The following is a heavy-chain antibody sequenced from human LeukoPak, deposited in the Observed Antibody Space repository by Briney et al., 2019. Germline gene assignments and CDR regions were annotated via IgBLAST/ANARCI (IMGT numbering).Heavy chain of an antibody. CDR3: ARDGYSYGLLRHYYYMDV. CDR1: GGSISSYY. V-gene: IGHV4-59*01. Sequence: PSETLSLTCAVSGGSISSYYWSWIRQPPGKGLEWIGYIYYSGSTNYNPSLKSRVTISVDTSKNQFSLKLSSVTAADTAVYYCARDGYSYGLLRHYYYMDVWGKGTTVTISS. J-gene: IGHJ6*03. D-gene: IGHD5-18*01. CDR2: IYYSGST.